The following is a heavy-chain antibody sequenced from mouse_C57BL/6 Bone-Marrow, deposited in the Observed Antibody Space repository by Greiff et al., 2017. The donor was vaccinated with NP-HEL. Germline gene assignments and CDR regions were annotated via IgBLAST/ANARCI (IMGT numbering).Heavy chain of an antibody. CDR2: IYPGGGYT. CDR1: GYTFTNYW. Sequence: QVQLQQSGAELVRPGTSVKMSCKASGYTFTNYWIGWAKQRPGHGLEWIGDIYPGGGYTNYNEKFKGKATLTADKSSSTAYMQFSSLTSEDSAIYYGARRGNWDGGGFDYWGQGTTLTVSS. J-gene: IGHJ2*01. CDR3: ARRGNWDGGGFDY. D-gene: IGHD4-1*01. V-gene: IGHV1-63*01.